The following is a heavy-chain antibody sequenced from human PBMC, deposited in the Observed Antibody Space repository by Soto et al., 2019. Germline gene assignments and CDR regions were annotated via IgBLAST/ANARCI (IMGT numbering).Heavy chain of an antibody. V-gene: IGHV4-34*01. CDR3: ARGENSSGVNY. CDR1: GGSFSGYY. J-gene: IGHJ4*02. Sequence: SETLSLTCAVYGGSFSGYYWSWIRQPPGKGLEWIGEINHSGSTNYNPSLKSRVTISVDTSKNQFSLKLSSVTAADTAVYYCARGENSSGVNYWGQGTLVTVSS. D-gene: IGHD5-12*01. CDR2: INHSGST.